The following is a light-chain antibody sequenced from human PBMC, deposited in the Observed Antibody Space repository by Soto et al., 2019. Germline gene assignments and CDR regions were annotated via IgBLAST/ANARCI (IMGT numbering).Light chain of an antibody. J-gene: IGKJ5*01. Sequence: EIVLTQSPGTLSLSPGERVTLSCRASQSLRNNYLAWYQQKPGQAPRLLFDGASIRATGIPDRYIGSESGTDFTLTINSMELEEFEVYWCQQYGRSPVTFGQGTRLESK. CDR1: QSLRNNY. V-gene: IGKV3-20*01. CDR2: GAS. CDR3: QQYGRSPVT.